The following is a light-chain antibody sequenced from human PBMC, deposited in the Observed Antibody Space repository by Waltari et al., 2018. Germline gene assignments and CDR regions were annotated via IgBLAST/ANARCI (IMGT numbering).Light chain of an antibody. Sequence: QSALTQPPSASGSPGQSVTISCTGTSSDVGGYNYVSWYQQYPGKAPKLMIYEVSKRPSGVPDRFSGSKSGNTASLTVSGLQAEDEADYYCSSYAGSNTVFGGGTKLTVL. J-gene: IGLJ2*01. CDR3: SSYAGSNTV. CDR1: SSDVGGYNY. V-gene: IGLV2-8*01. CDR2: EVS.